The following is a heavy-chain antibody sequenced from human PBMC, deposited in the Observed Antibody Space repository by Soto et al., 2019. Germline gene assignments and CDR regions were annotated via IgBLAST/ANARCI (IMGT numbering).Heavy chain of an antibody. V-gene: IGHV3-30-3*01. D-gene: IGHD3-3*01. CDR3: ARDRRSYYDFWSGYSTTYYYYGMDV. CDR2: ISYDGSNK. J-gene: IGHJ6*02. Sequence: QVQLVESGGGVVQPGRSLRLSCAASGFTFSSYAMHWVRQAPGKGLEWVAVISYDGSNKYYADSVKGRFTISRDNSKNTLYLQMNSLRAEDTAVYYCARDRRSYYDFWSGYSTTYYYYGMDVWGQGTTVTVSS. CDR1: GFTFSSYA.